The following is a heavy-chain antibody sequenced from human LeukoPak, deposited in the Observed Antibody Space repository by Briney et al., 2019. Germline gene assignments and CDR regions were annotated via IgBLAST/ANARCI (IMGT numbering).Heavy chain of an antibody. D-gene: IGHD2-15*01. V-gene: IGHV3-21*01. CDR3: ARDSSQDIVVVVAATDAFDI. CDR2: ISSSSSYI. CDR1: GFTFSSYS. Sequence: GGSLRLPCAASGFTFSSYSMNWVRQAPGKGLEWVSSISSSSSYIYYADSVKGRFTISRDNAKNSLYLQMNSLRAEDTAVYYCARDSSQDIVVVVAATDAFDIWGQGTMVTVSS. J-gene: IGHJ3*02.